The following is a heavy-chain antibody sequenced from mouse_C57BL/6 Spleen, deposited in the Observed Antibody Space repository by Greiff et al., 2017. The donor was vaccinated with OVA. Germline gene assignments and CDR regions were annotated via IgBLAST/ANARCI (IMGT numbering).Heavy chain of an antibody. V-gene: IGHV1-53*01. CDR3: ARSPPDTYGFAY. Sequence: QVQLQQPGTELVKPGASVKLSCKASGYTFTSYWMHWVKQRPGQGLEWIGNINPSNGGTNYNEKFKSKATLTVDKSSSTAYMQLSSLTTEDSAVYYCARSPPDTYGFAYWGQGTLVTVSA. CDR2: INPSNGGT. CDR1: GYTFTSYW. J-gene: IGHJ3*01. D-gene: IGHD5-1-1*01.